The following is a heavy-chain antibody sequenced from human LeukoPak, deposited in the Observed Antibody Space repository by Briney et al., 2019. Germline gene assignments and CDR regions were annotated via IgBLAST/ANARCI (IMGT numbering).Heavy chain of an antibody. V-gene: IGHV4-30-4*01. D-gene: IGHD2-15*01. CDR1: GGSISSGDYY. CDR3: ARVLCSGGSCYPMGYFDY. Sequence: PSQTLSLTCTVSGGSISSGDYYWSWIRQPPGKGLEWIGYIYYSGSTYYNPSLKSRVTISVDTSKNQFSLKLRSVTAADTAVYYCARVLCSGGSCYPMGYFDYWGQGTLVTVSS. J-gene: IGHJ4*02. CDR2: IYYSGST.